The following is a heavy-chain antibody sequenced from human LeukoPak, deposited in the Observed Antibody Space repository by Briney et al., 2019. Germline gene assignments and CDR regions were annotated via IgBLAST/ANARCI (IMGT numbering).Heavy chain of an antibody. V-gene: IGHV3-30-3*01. Sequence: GGSLRLSCAASGFTFSSYAMHWVRQAPGKGLEWVAVISYDGSNKYYADSVKGRFTISRDNSKNTLYLQMNSLRAEDTAVYYCARDGPANYYDSSGYSWYFDYWGQGTLVTVSS. CDR1: GFTFSSYA. J-gene: IGHJ4*02. CDR2: ISYDGSNK. CDR3: ARDGPANYYDSSGYSWYFDY. D-gene: IGHD3-22*01.